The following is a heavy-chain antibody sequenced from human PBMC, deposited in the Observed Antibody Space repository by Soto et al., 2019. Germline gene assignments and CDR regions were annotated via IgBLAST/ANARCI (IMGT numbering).Heavy chain of an antibody. CDR1: AGYFRGYY. CDR2: INHSGST. Sequence: SVTQSLTDTVDAGYFRGYYWSWLRQPTGKGLEWIGEINHSGSTNYNPSLKSRVTISVDTSKNQFSLKLSSVTAADTAVYYCARIPRPGIRLLEWIGHPDYGMAVWVHGTTVT. J-gene: IGHJ6*02. CDR3: ARIPRPGIRLLEWIGHPDYGMAV. D-gene: IGHD3-3*01. V-gene: IGHV4-34*01.